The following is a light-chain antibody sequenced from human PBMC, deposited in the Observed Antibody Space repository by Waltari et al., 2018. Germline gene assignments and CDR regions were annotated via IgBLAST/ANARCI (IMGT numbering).Light chain of an antibody. J-gene: IGLJ3*02. CDR2: DVR. CDR1: SKDVGANDY. Sequence: QSALSQPASVSGSPGPSVTISCTGTSKDVGANDYASWYQQHPGRAPKLRIYDVRQRSSGVSNRFSGSRAGNTASLTISGLQTEDEADYYCTAYTTSATLVFGGGTRLTVL. V-gene: IGLV2-14*03. CDR3: TAYTTSATLV.